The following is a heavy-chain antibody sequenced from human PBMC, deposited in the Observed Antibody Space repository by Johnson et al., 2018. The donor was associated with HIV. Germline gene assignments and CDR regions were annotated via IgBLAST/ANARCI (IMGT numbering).Heavy chain of an antibody. J-gene: IGHJ3*02. D-gene: IGHD2-15*01. CDR3: ARGAALPAAFDI. V-gene: IGHV3-30*03. CDR1: GFTFSSYV. Sequence: QVQLVESGGGVVQPGRSLRVSCAASGFTFSSYVMHWVRQAPGKGLEWVTIISHDGNNKYYVDSVKGRFTISRDNSKNTLYLQMNSLRAEDTAVYYCARGAALPAAFDIWGQGTMVTVSS. CDR2: ISHDGNNK.